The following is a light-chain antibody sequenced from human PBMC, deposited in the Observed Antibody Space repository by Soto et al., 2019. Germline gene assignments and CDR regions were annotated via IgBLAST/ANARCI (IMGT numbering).Light chain of an antibody. CDR3: EAWDYSLSAWV. V-gene: IGLV1-47*01. CDR2: MTN. CDR1: WDHSGKNL. Sequence: QSVLTQPPSASGTPGQTVTLSCSGGWDHSGKNLGYWYQQFPGTAPKLLIYMTNERPCGGPDRFSGSKSGSSASLSLSGLRSQDEAVAYCEAWDYSLSAWVFGGGTKLTVL. J-gene: IGLJ3*02.